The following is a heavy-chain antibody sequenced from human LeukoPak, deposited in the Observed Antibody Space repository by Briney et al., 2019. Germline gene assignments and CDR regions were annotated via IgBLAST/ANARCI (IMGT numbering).Heavy chain of an antibody. Sequence: GGSLRLSCSASGFTFSTYAMHWVRQAPGKGLEHASAISSSGGSTYYADSVKGRFTISRDNSKNTLYLQMSSLRGEDTAVYYCVKDSNWNYILALFDYWGQGTLVTVSS. V-gene: IGHV3-64D*09. CDR1: GFTFSTYA. D-gene: IGHD1-7*01. CDR3: VKDSNWNYILALFDY. J-gene: IGHJ4*02. CDR2: ISSSGGST.